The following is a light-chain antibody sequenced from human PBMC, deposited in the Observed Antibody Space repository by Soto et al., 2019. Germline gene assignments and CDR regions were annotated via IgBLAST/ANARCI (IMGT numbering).Light chain of an antibody. V-gene: IGLV2-14*03. CDR3: SSYTSTTTRV. CDR2: EVS. Sequence: HSALTQPASVSGSPGQSITISCTGTSSDVGGYNYVSWYQQHPGKGPKLMIYEVSNRPSGVSNRFSGSKSGNTATLTISGLQAEDEADYYCSSYTSTTTRVFVTVTKLPVL. CDR1: SSDVGGYNY. J-gene: IGLJ1*01.